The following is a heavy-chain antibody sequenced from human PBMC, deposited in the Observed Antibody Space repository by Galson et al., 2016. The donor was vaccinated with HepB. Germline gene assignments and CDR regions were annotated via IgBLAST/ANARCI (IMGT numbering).Heavy chain of an antibody. D-gene: IGHD1-26*01. J-gene: IGHJ6*04. CDR1: XXIFSQFA. CDR3: ARDQKYSGTDFYFAMDV. Sequence: SLRLSCAXXXXIFSQFAVHWVRQAPGKGLEWVAVISYDGTRKYYTDSVKGRFTVSRDDSKTTLYLQMNTLRPEDTSVYYCARDQKYSGTDFYFAMDVWGKGATVTVSS. V-gene: IGHV3-30-3*01. CDR2: ISYDGTRK.